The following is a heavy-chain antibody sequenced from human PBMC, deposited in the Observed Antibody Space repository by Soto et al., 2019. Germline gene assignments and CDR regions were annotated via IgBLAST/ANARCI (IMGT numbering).Heavy chain of an antibody. J-gene: IGHJ4*02. CDR3: AKVYGGAFDY. CDR2: IYYSGST. Sequence: PSETLSLTCTVSGGSISSYYWSWIRQPPGKGLEWIGYIYYSGSTNYNPSLKSRDTTSVDTSKNQFSLKLSSVTAADTAVYYCAKVYGGAFDYWGQGTLVTVSS. V-gene: IGHV4-59*01. CDR1: GGSISSYY. D-gene: IGHD4-17*01.